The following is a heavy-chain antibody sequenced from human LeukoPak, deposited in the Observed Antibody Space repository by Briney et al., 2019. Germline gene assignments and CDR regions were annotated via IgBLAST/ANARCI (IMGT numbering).Heavy chain of an antibody. V-gene: IGHV4-34*01. CDR2: SNHSGST. J-gene: IGHJ6*03. Sequence: PSETLSLTCAVYGGSFSGYYWSWIRQPPGKGLEWIGESNHSGSTNYNPSLRRRVPLSVDTSKNQFSLKLSSVTAADTAVYYCARSARPSRYYYMAVWGEGPTVTVSS. CDR3: ARSARPSRYYYMAV. D-gene: IGHD6-6*01. CDR1: GGSFSGYY.